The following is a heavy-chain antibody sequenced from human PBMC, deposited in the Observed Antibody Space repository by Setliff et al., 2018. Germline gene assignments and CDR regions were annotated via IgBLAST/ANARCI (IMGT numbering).Heavy chain of an antibody. Sequence: LRLSCAASGFTFSDYYMSWIRQAPGKGLEWVSYISSCGSTIYYADSVKGRFTISRDNAKNSLYLQMNSLRAEDTAVYYCARGDRWGYSYGPYYYGMDVWGQGTTVTVSS. CDR2: ISSCGSTI. J-gene: IGHJ6*02. D-gene: IGHD5-18*01. CDR1: GFTFSDYY. CDR3: ARGDRWGYSYGPYYYGMDV. V-gene: IGHV3-11*04.